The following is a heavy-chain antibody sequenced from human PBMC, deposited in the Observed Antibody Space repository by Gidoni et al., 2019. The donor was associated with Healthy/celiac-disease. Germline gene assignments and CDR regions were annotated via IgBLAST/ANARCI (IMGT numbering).Heavy chain of an antibody. CDR1: GFSLSKARMG. D-gene: IGHD6-13*01. CDR3: ARTRQQLARDDDAFDI. CDR2: IFSNDEK. J-gene: IGHJ3*02. V-gene: IGHV2-26*01. Sequence: QVPLKESGPVLVQPTETLTLTCTVPGFSLSKARMGVSWLRQPPGKALEWLAHIFSNDEKSYSTSLKGRLTISKDTSKSQVVLTMTNMDPVDTATYYCARTRQQLARDDDAFDIWGQGTMVTVSS.